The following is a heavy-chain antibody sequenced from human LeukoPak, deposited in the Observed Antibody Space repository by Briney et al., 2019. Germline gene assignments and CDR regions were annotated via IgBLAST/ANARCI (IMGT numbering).Heavy chain of an antibody. Sequence: GGSLRLSCTASGFTFGDYAMSWFRQAPGRGLEWVGFIRSKAYGGTTEYAASVKGRFTISRDHSKSIAYLQMNSLKTEDTAVYYCTSGGGLESDYWGQGTLVTVSS. CDR3: TSGGGLESDY. D-gene: IGHD5-12*01. CDR1: GFTFGDYA. J-gene: IGHJ4*02. CDR2: IRSKAYGGTT. V-gene: IGHV3-49*03.